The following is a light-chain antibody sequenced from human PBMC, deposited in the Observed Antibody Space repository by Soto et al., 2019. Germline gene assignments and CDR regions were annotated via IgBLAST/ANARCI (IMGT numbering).Light chain of an antibody. Sequence: DVQLIQSPSTLSASIRDRVTITCRVSQPIRDWVAWYQQKPGKAPKLLIYDATSSDSGVPSRFSGSGSETEFTLTISSLQPGDFATYYCQQYASYSNTFGQGTRVEL. CDR1: QPIRDW. CDR3: QQYASYSNT. V-gene: IGKV1-5*01. J-gene: IGKJ1*01. CDR2: DAT.